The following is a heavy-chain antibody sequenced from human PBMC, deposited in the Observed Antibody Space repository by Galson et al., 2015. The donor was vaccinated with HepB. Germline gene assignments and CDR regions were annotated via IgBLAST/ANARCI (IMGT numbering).Heavy chain of an antibody. V-gene: IGHV3-7*03. Sequence: SLRLSCAASGFTFSTWMSWVRQAPGKGLEWVANIKQDGSEKNYVDSVKGRFTISRDNAKKSLYLQMNSLRVEDTAVYYFARGVRQYYYDSTGGGWGQGTLVTVSS. CDR2: IKQDGSEK. CDR1: GFTFSTW. CDR3: ARGVRQYYYDSTGGG. D-gene: IGHD3-22*01. J-gene: IGHJ4*02.